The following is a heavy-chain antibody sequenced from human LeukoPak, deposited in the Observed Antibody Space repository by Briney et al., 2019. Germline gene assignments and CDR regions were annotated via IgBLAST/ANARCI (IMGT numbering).Heavy chain of an antibody. CDR1: GFTFSSYG. V-gene: IGHV3-NL1*01. Sequence: GGSLRLSCAASGFTFSSYGMHWVRQAPGKGLEWVSVIYSGGSTYYADSVKGRFTISRDNSKNTLYLQMNSLRAEDTAVYYCARGLGYYYDSSGESYFDYWGQGTLVTVSS. D-gene: IGHD3-22*01. CDR3: ARGLGYYYDSSGESYFDY. CDR2: IYSGGST. J-gene: IGHJ4*02.